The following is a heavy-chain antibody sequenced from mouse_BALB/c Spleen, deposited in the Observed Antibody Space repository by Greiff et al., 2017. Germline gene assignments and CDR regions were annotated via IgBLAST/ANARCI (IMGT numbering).Heavy chain of an antibody. CDR2: INPYNGGT. J-gene: IGHJ4*01. Sequence: EVQLQQSGPELVKPGASMKISCKASGYSFTGSTMHWVKQSPGQNLEWIGLINPYNGGTSYNQKFKGKATLTGDKSSSTAYMELLRLTSEDSAVYYCARRAMGYWGQGTAVTVSA. CDR1: GYSFTGST. CDR3: ARRAMGY. V-gene: IGHV1-18*01.